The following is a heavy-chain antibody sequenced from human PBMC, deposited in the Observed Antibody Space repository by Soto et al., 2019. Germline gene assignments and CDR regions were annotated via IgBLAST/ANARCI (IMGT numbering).Heavy chain of an antibody. CDR1: GYSFTSYW. CDR3: ARATESPTTDPAAYSEPYYFDY. V-gene: IGHV5-51*01. Sequence: GESLKISCKGSGYSFTSYWIGWVRQMPGKGLEWMGIIYPGDSDTRYSPSFQGQVTISADKSISTAYLQWSSLKASDTAMYYCARATESPTTDPAAYSEPYYFDYWGQGTLVTVSS. D-gene: IGHD2-2*01. CDR2: IYPGDSDT. J-gene: IGHJ4*02.